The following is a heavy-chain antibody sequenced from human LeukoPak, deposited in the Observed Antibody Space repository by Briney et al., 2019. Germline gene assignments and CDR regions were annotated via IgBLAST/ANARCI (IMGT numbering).Heavy chain of an antibody. J-gene: IGHJ4*02. V-gene: IGHV1-3*01. D-gene: IGHD3-3*01. CDR1: GYTFTSYA. Sequence: ASVKVSCKASGYTFTSYAMHWVRQAPGQRLEWMGWINAGNGNTKYSQKFQNRVTMTADTATSTAYMELRSLGSDDTAVYYCARDGKGRFDFRENDYWGQGTLVTVSS. CDR2: INAGNGNT. CDR3: ARDGKGRFDFRENDY.